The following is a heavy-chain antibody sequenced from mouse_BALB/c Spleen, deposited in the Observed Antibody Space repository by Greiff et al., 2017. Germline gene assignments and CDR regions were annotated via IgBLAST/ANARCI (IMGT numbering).Heavy chain of an antibody. J-gene: IGHJ4*01. V-gene: IGHV5-6-5*01. CDR3: ARHNYGSSYAPMDY. Sequence: EVQLVESGGGLVKPGGSLKLSCAASGFTFSSYAMSWVRQTPEKRLEWVASISSGGSTYYPDSVKGRFTISRDNAKNTLYLQMSSLKSEDTAMYYCARHNYGSSYAPMDYWGQGTSVTVSS. CDR1: GFTFSSYA. CDR2: ISSGGST. D-gene: IGHD1-1*01.